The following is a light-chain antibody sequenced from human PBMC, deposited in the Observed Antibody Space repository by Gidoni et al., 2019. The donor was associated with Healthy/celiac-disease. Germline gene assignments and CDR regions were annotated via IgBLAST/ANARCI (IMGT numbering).Light chain of an antibody. CDR3: QQYGSSPKVT. CDR1: QSVSSSY. V-gene: IGKV3D-20*01. Sequence: EIVLTQSPATLSLSPGERATLSCGASQSVSSSYLAWYQQKPGLAPRLLIYDASSRATGIPDRLSGSGSGTDFTLTISRLEPEDFAVYYCQQYGSSPKVTFGPGTKVDIK. J-gene: IGKJ3*01. CDR2: DAS.